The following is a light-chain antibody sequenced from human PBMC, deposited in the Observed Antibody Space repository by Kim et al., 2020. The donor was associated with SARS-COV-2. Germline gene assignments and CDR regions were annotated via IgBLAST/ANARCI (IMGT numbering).Light chain of an antibody. J-gene: IGKJ1*01. CDR2: SVS. V-gene: IGKV3-20*01. Sequence: SPGERATLSCRASQSVSSSYLAWYQQKPGQAPRLLIYSVSSRATGIPDRFSGSGSGTDFTLTISRLEPEDFAVYYCQQYGSSPWTFGQGTKVDIK. CDR1: QSVSSSY. CDR3: QQYGSSPWT.